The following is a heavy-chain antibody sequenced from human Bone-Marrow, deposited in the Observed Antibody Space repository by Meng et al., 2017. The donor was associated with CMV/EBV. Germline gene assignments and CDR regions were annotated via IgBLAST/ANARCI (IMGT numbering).Heavy chain of an antibody. Sequence: SVKVSCKASGYTFTSYGISWVRQAPGQGLEWMGGIIPIFGTANYAQKFQGRVTITADKSTSTAYMELSSLRSEDTAVYYCARVPSSHIFGVGGGYYGMDVWGQGTTVTVSS. D-gene: IGHD3-3*01. CDR1: GYTFTSYG. V-gene: IGHV1-69*06. CDR3: ARVPSSHIFGVGGGYYGMDV. CDR2: IIPIFGTA. J-gene: IGHJ6*02.